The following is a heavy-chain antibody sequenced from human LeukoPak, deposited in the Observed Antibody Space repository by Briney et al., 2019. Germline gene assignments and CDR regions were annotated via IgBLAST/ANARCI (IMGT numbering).Heavy chain of an antibody. CDR1: GFSLSTSGVG. CDR3: AHTYSSGYSLYFDY. V-gene: IGHV2-5*02. CDR2: IYWDDDK. J-gene: IGHJ4*02. Sequence: SGPTLVKPTQTLTLTCTFSGFSLSTSGVGVGWIRQPPGKALEWLALIYWDDDKRYSPSLKSRLTITKDTSKNQVVLTMTNMDPVDTATYYCAHTYSSGYSLYFDYWGQGTLVTVSS. D-gene: IGHD3-22*01.